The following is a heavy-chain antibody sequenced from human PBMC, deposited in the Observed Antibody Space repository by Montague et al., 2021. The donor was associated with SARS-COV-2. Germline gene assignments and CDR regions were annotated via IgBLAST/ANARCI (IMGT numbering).Heavy chain of an antibody. CDR3: ARHGSSGYFDWLGD. CDR2: IYYSGST. Sequence: SETLSLTCTVSGGSISSSSYYWGWIRQPPGKGLEWIGSIYYSGSTYYNPSLKSRVTISIDTSKNQFSLKLSSVTAADTAVYYCARHGSSGYFDWLGDWDQGTLVTVSS. CDR1: GGSISSSSYY. J-gene: IGHJ4*02. V-gene: IGHV4-39*01. D-gene: IGHD3-9*01.